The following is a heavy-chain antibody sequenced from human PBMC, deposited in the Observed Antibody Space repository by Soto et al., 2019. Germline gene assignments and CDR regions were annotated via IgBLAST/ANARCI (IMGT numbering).Heavy chain of an antibody. D-gene: IGHD6-19*01. J-gene: IGHJ4*02. CDR3: VRHQRYSSGWYIDY. CDR1: GGSINSNNYY. CDR2: VYYRGTT. Sequence: SETLSLTCTVSGGSINSNNYYWGWIRQPPGKGLEWIGNVYYRGTTYYNPSLKGRVTISVDTSKNQFSLKLSSVTAADTAVFFCVRHQRYSSGWYIDYWCQGTLVTVSS. V-gene: IGHV4-39*01.